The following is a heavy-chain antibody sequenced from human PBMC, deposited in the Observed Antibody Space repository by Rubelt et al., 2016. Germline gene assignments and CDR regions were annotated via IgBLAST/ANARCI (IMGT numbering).Heavy chain of an antibody. Sequence: QVQLQQWGAGLLRPSETLSLTCAVYGGSFSGFYWSWIRQSPGKGLEWIGSLYYSESTYYNPSLKSRVTISVDTSKNLLSLNLNSVTAADTAVYYCVRRGFDFMSGSVSWGQGTLVTVSP. J-gene: IGHJ5*02. CDR2: LYYSEST. V-gene: IGHV4-34*01. CDR3: VRRGFDFMSGSVS. D-gene: IGHD3-3*01. CDR1: GGSFSGFY.